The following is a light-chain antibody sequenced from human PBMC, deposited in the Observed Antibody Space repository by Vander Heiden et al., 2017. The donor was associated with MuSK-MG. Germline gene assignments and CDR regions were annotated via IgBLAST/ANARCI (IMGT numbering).Light chain of an antibody. J-gene: IGLJ2*01. V-gene: IGLV1-51*01. CDR2: DNN. Sequence: QSVLTQLPPVSATPGRKVTISCSGSTSNIGNDNVSWYQKLPGAAPKLIIYDNNRRPAGMPDRYSGSRSGTSATLSITGLQPGDEADYYYGTWDSRLRAVVFGGGTKLTVL. CDR3: GTWDSRLRAVV. CDR1: TSNIGNDN.